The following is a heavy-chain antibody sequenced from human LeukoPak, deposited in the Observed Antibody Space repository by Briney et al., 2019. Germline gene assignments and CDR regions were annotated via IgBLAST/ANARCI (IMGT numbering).Heavy chain of an antibody. Sequence: GGSLRLSCAASGFTLSNYAMTWVRQAPGKGLEWVSSITGSGALTYYADSVKGRFTTSKDNAMDTLFLQMNSLRADATAVYYCAKDRVDGSGSQFDSWGQGSLVTVSS. V-gene: IGHV3-23*01. CDR3: AKDRVDGSGSQFDS. D-gene: IGHD3-10*01. CDR2: ITGSGALT. J-gene: IGHJ4*02. CDR1: GFTLSNYA.